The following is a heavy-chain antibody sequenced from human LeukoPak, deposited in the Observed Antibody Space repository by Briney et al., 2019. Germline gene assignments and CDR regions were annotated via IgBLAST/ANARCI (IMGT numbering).Heavy chain of an antibody. CDR1: GYTFTSYD. CDR3: ARVRRYCSGGSCLYYFDY. V-gene: IGHV1-8*01. Sequence: ASVKVSCKASGYTFTSYDINWVRQATGQGLEWMGWMNPNSGNTGYAQKFQGSVTMTRNTSISTAYMELSSLRSEDTAVYYCARVRRYCSGGSCLYYFDYWGQGTLVTVSS. J-gene: IGHJ4*02. CDR2: MNPNSGNT. D-gene: IGHD2-15*01.